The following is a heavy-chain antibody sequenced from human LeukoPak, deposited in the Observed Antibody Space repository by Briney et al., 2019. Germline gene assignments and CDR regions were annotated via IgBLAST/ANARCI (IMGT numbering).Heavy chain of an antibody. V-gene: IGHV3-23*01. CDR2: ISGSGGNT. J-gene: IGHJ4*02. CDR3: AKGRARIAAASDY. CDR1: XFTFSSFA. Sequence: PGGSXRLSXXXXXFTFSSFAMSWVRQAPGKGLEWVSVISGSGGNTYYADSVKGRFTISRDNSKNTLYLQMNSLRAEDTAVYYCAKGRARIAAASDYWGQGTLVTVSS. D-gene: IGHD6-13*01.